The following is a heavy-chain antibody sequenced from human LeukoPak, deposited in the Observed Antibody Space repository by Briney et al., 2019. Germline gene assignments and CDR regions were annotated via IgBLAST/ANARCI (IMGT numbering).Heavy chain of an antibody. CDR2: IIPIFGTA. Sequence: GASVKVSCKASGGTFSSYAISWVRQAPGQGLEWMGGIIPIFGTANYAQKFQGRVTITADESTSTAYMELSSLRSEDTAVYYCASTLDWNDLRIQPFDYWGQGTLVTVSS. J-gene: IGHJ4*02. CDR3: ASTLDWNDLRIQPFDY. CDR1: GGTFSSYA. V-gene: IGHV1-69*13. D-gene: IGHD1-1*01.